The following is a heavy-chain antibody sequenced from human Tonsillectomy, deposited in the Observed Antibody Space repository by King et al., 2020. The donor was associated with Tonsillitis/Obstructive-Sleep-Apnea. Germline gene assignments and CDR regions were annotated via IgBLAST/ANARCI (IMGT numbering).Heavy chain of an antibody. Sequence: QLVQSGAEVKKPGESLKISCLGSGYTFTNYWIAWVRQMPGKGLDSMGIMYAGDSDARYSPAFHGQITFSADRSVNTAYLQWSSLKPADTAIYYCARVGPPGVTGNAPGIQYSFMDVWGKGTTVTVSS. V-gene: IGHV5-51*01. J-gene: IGHJ6*03. CDR3: ARVGPPGVTGNAPGIQYSFMDV. CDR2: MYAGDSDA. D-gene: IGHD4-11*01. CDR1: GYTFTNYW.